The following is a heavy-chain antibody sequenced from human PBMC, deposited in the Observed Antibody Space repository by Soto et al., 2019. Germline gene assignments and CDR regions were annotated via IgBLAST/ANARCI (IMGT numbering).Heavy chain of an antibody. Sequence: SETLSLTCTVSGGSISSGDYYWSWIRQPPGKGLEWIGYIYYSGSTNYNPSLKSRVTISVDTSKNQFSLKLSSVTAADTAVYYCAREICSSTSCYGVYFDYWGQGTLVTVSS. CDR1: GGSISSGDYY. CDR3: AREICSSTSCYGVYFDY. CDR2: IYYSGST. V-gene: IGHV4-61*08. J-gene: IGHJ4*02. D-gene: IGHD2-2*01.